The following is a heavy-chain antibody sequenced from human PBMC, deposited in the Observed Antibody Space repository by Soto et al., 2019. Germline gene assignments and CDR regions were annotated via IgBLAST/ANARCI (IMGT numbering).Heavy chain of an antibody. Sequence: EVQLVESGGGLVKPGGSLRLSCAASGFTFSNAWMNWVRQAPGKGLEWVGRIKSKTDGGTTDYAAPVKGRFTISRDDSKNTLYLHMNSLKTEDTAVYYCTTEEVSYYYGMDVWGQGTTVTVSS. V-gene: IGHV3-15*07. CDR3: TTEEVSYYYGMDV. CDR2: IKSKTDGGTT. CDR1: GFTFSNAW. J-gene: IGHJ6*02.